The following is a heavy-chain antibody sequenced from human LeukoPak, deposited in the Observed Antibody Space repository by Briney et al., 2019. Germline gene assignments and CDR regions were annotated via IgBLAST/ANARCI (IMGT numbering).Heavy chain of an antibody. V-gene: IGHV1-46*01. CDR1: GYTFTSYQ. Sequence: GASVKVSCKASGYTFTSYQMHWVRQAPGQGLEWMGIINPSGGRTNYLRKFQGRVTMTRDTSTSTVYMELSSLRSEDTAVYYCAREKGVTTMVRGVMVNYYYGMDVWGQGTTVTVSS. CDR3: AREKGVTTMVRGVMVNYYYGMDV. J-gene: IGHJ6*02. CDR2: INPSGGRT. D-gene: IGHD3-10*01.